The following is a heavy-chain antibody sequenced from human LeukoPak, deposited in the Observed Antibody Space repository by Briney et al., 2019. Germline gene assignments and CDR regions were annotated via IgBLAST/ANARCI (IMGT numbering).Heavy chain of an antibody. V-gene: IGHV3-48*01. CDR3: ARAAQPGFDP. Sequence: GGSLGFSGGASGLTFSTYGMNGFRQAPGKGREWVSYISSDSGTIYYADSVKGRFTISRDNAKKSLYLQMNSLRAEDTAVYYCARAAQPGFDPWGQGTLVTVSS. CDR1: GLTFSTYG. D-gene: IGHD1-14*01. J-gene: IGHJ5*02. CDR2: ISSDSGTI.